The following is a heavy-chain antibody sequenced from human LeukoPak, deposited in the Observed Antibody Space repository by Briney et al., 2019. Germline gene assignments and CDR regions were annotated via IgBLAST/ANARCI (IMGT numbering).Heavy chain of an antibody. V-gene: IGHV4-59*01. CDR2: IYYSGST. J-gene: IGHJ6*03. CDR3: ARLPYGSGSYKFYYYYMDV. D-gene: IGHD3-10*01. Sequence: SETLSLTCTVSGGSISSYYWSWIRQPPGKGLEWIGYIYYSGSTNYNPSLKSRVTISGDTSKNQFSLKLRSVTAADTAVYYCARLPYGSGSYKFYYYYMDVWGKGTTVTISS. CDR1: GGSISSYY.